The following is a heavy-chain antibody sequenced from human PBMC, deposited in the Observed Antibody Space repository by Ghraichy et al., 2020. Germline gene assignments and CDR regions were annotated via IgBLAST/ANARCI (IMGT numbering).Heavy chain of an antibody. CDR2: ISGSGGST. CDR1: GFTFSSYA. V-gene: IGHV3-23*01. J-gene: IGHJ4*02. CDR3: AKDTRDIVATLIDY. Sequence: GGSLRLSCAASGFTFSSYAMSWVRQAPGKGLEWVSAISGSGGSTYYADSVKGRFTISRDNSKNTLYLQMNSLRAEDTAVYYCAKDTRDIVATLIDYWGQGTLVTVSS. D-gene: IGHD5-12*01.